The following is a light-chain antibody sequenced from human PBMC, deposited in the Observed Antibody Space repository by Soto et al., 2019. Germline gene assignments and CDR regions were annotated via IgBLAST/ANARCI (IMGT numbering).Light chain of an antibody. V-gene: IGKV3-20*01. J-gene: IGKJ1*01. CDR1: QSVSSNF. Sequence: EIVLTQSPGTLSLSPGERATLSCMASQSVSSNFLAWYQQKPGQAPRLLIYGASSRATGIPDRFSGSGSGTDFTLTISRLEPEDFAVYSCQQYAGSPPTFGQGTKVDIK. CDR2: GAS. CDR3: QQYAGSPPT.